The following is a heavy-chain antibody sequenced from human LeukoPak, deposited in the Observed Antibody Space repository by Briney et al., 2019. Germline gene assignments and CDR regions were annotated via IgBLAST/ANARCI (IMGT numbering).Heavy chain of an antibody. CDR1: GFTFSSYA. Sequence: LTGGSLRLSCAASGFTFSSYAMSWVRQAPGKGLEWVSAISGSGGSTYYADSVKGRFTISRDNSKNTLYLQMNSLRAEDTAVYYCAKDRTYCGGDCYPNWFDPWGQGTLVTVSS. CDR2: ISGSGGST. CDR3: AKDRTYCGGDCYPNWFDP. J-gene: IGHJ5*02. V-gene: IGHV3-23*01. D-gene: IGHD2-21*02.